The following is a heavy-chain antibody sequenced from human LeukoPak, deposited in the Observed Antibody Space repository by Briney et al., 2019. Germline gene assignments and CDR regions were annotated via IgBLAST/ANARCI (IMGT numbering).Heavy chain of an antibody. CDR2: IYYSGST. Sequence: SETLSLTCAVSGGSISSYYWSWIRQPPGKGLEWIGYIYYSGSTNYNPSLKSRVTISVDTSKNQFSLKLSSVTAADTAVYYCARLAVRGVLYYFDYWGQGTLVTVSS. V-gene: IGHV4-59*08. CDR3: ARLAVRGVLYYFDY. D-gene: IGHD3-10*01. J-gene: IGHJ4*02. CDR1: GGSISSYY.